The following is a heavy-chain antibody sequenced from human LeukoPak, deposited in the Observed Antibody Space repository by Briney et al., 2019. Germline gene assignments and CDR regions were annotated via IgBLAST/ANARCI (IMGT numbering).Heavy chain of an antibody. D-gene: IGHD3-22*01. V-gene: IGHV3-30*02. Sequence: TGGSLRLSCAASGFTFSSYGMHWVRQAPGKGLEWVAFIRYDGSNKYYADSVKGRFTISRDNSKNTLYLQMNSLRAEDTAVYYCAKQSNGYYYDSSGYCDYWGQGTLVTVSS. J-gene: IGHJ4*02. CDR3: AKQSNGYYYDSSGYCDY. CDR2: IRYDGSNK. CDR1: GFTFSSYG.